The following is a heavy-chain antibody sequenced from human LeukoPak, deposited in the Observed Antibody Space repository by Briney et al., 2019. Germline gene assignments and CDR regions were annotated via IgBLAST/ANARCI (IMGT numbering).Heavy chain of an antibody. D-gene: IGHD6-19*01. CDR2: IIPIFGTA. CDR1: GGTFSSYA. Sequence: SVKVSCKASGGTFSSYAISWVRQAPGQGLEWMGRIIPIFGTANYAQKFQGRVTMTRNTSISTAYMELSSLRSEDTAVYYCARVIGGPGYPRIAVAGLSPWGQGTLVTVSS. V-gene: IGHV1-69*05. J-gene: IGHJ5*02. CDR3: ARVIGGPGYPRIAVAGLSP.